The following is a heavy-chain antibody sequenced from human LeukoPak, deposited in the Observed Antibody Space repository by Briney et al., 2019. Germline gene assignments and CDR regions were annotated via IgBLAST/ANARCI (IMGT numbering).Heavy chain of an antibody. CDR1: GRSFSGYY. CDR3: ASYYGDY. V-gene: IGHV4-34*01. J-gene: IGHJ4*02. CDR2: INHSGST. Sequence: SETLSLTCAVYGRSFSGYYWSWIRQPPGKGLEWIGEINHSGSTNYNPSLKSRVTASVDTSKNQFSLKLSSVTAADTAVYYCASYYGDYWGQGTLVTVSS.